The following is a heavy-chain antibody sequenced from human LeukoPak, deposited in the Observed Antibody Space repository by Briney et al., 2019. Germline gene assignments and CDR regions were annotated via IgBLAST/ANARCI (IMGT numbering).Heavy chain of an antibody. J-gene: IGHJ4*02. CDR2: IKSTPDGGTT. CDR3: ATVYSSRSSSRY. Sequence: PGGSLRLSCAVSGLTFTNAWMAWVRQAPGKGLEWVGRIKSTPDGGTTDYAAPVKGRFTISRDDSKNTLYLQIISLKTEDTAVYYCATVYSSRSSSRYWGQGTLVTVSS. V-gene: IGHV3-15*01. CDR1: GLTFTNAW. D-gene: IGHD6-6*01.